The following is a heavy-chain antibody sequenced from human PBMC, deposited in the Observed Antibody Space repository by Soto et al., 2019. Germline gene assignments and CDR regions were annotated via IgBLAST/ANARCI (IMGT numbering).Heavy chain of an antibody. J-gene: IGHJ6*02. CDR2: ISYDGSNK. CDR1: GFTFSSYG. D-gene: IGHD5-12*01. Sequence: GGSLRLSCAASGFTFSSYGMHWVRQAPGKGLEWVAVISYDGSNKYYADSVKGRFTISRDNSKNTLYLQMNSLRAEDTAVYYCAKDVGSGYDQHYYYYGMDVWGQGTTVTVSS. CDR3: AKDVGSGYDQHYYYYGMDV. V-gene: IGHV3-30*18.